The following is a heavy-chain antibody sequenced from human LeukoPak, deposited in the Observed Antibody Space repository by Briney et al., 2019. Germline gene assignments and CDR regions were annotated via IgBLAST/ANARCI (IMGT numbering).Heavy chain of an antibody. J-gene: IGHJ4*02. V-gene: IGHV3-23*01. D-gene: IGHD3-9*01. CDR1: GFTFSSYA. CDR3: AKALRYFDWLSDY. CDR2: ISGSGGST. Sequence: GGSLRLSCAASGFTFSSYAMSWVRQAPGKGLEWVSAISGSGGSTYYADSVKGRFTISRDNFKNTLYLQMNSLRAEDTAVYYCAKALRYFDWLSDYWGQGTLVTVSS.